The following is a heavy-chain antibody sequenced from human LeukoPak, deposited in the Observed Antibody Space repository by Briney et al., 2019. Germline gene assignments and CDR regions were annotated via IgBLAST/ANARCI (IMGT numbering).Heavy chain of an antibody. J-gene: IGHJ4*02. CDR3: AKGNYYDSSGYYFAYFDY. D-gene: IGHD3-22*01. CDR2: ISSSGSTI. CDR1: GFTFSDYY. V-gene: IGHV3-11*01. Sequence: GGSLRLSCAASGFTFSDYYMSWIRQAPGKGLEWVSYISSSGSTIYYADSVKGRFTISRDNAKNSLYLQMNSLRAEDTAVYYCAKGNYYDSSGYYFAYFDYWGQGTLVTVSS.